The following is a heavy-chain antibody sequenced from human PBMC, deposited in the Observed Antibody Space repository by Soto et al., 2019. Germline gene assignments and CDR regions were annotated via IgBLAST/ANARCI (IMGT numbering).Heavy chain of an antibody. Sequence: QAQLQESGPGLVRPSQTLSLSCSVSGASVTSGDYYWNWIRQTPGTGLEWLGYMHDSGTTSYNPSLKSRVTISIDTSKIQVFLTLASVRAAHTAVYFCARGGLYDLWSGLFAWGQGIRVTVSS. CDR3: ARGGLYDLWSGLFA. V-gene: IGHV4-30-4*01. CDR2: MHDSGTT. J-gene: IGHJ5*02. D-gene: IGHD3-3*01. CDR1: GASVTSGDYY.